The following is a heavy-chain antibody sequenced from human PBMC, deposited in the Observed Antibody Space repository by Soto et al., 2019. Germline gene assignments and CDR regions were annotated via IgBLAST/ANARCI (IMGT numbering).Heavy chain of an antibody. CDR3: AKSFCSGDTCLPGNY. V-gene: IGHV1-2*04. J-gene: IGHJ4*02. D-gene: IGHD2-15*01. CDR2: INPDTGGT. Sequence: QVQLVQSGAEVKKPGASVKVSCKASGYTFTGYYIHWVRQAPGQGLEWMGWINPDTGGTNYAQKFQGWVTMTRDTSIXTAYMELGRLKSDDTAVYYCAKSFCSGDTCLPGNYWGQGTLVTVSS. CDR1: GYTFTGYY.